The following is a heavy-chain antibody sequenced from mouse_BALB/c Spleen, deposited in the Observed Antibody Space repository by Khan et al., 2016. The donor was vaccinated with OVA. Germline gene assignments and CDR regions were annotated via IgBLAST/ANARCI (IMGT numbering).Heavy chain of an antibody. CDR1: GDSITSGY. V-gene: IGHV3-8*02. D-gene: IGHD2-14*01. CDR3: ARSTYRYAFAY. J-gene: IGHJ3*01. Sequence: EVQLQESGPSLVKPSQTLSLTCSVTGDSITSGYWSWIRKFPGNKLEYMGYMIYTGYTDYNPSLKSRLAITRHTSKNQYYLQLNSWTTEDTATYYGARSTYRYAFAYWGQGTLVTVSA. CDR2: MIYTGYT.